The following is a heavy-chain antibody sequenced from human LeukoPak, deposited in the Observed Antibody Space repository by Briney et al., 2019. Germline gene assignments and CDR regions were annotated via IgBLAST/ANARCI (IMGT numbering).Heavy chain of an antibody. CDR1: GGSISSDY. Sequence: PSETLSLTCSVSGGSISSDYWSWIRQPPGKGLEWIGFIYNSGSTNYNPSLKSRVTISVDTSTNQFSLKLSSVTAADTAVYYCARSPDAIAVAGTYDYWGQGTLVTVSS. V-gene: IGHV4-59*08. CDR3: ARSPDAIAVAGTYDY. CDR2: IYNSGST. D-gene: IGHD6-19*01. J-gene: IGHJ4*02.